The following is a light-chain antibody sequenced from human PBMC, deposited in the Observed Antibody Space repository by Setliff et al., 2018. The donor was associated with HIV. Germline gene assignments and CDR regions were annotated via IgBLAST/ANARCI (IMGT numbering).Light chain of an antibody. CDR3: EQYNSYPLT. CDR1: QGITNT. V-gene: IGKV1-13*02. Sequence: AIQLTQSPSSLSASAGDRATITCRASQGITNTLAWYQQRPGKPPNLLIYDASTLESGVPSRFSGSGSGTDFTLTISSLQPEDFASYYCEQYNSYPLTFGGGTKVDIK. CDR2: DAS. J-gene: IGKJ4*01.